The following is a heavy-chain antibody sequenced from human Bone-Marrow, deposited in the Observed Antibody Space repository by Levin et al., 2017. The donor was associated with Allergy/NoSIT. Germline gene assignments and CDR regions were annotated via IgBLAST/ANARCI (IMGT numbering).Heavy chain of an antibody. V-gene: IGHV3-74*01. D-gene: IGHD3-3*01. Sequence: GESLKISCAASGFTFSSYWMHWVRQAPGKGLVWVSRINSDGSSTSYADSVKGRFTISRDNAKNTLYLQMNSLRAEDTAVYYCARGPQLRFLEWLYPSGVGYYGMDVWGQGTTVTVSS. CDR2: INSDGSST. CDR1: GFTFSSYW. J-gene: IGHJ6*02. CDR3: ARGPQLRFLEWLYPSGVGYYGMDV.